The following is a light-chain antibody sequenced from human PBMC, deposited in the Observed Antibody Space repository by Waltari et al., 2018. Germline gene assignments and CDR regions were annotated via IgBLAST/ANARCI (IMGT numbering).Light chain of an antibody. CDR2: MRV. Sequence: DIVMTQTPLSLPVSPGEPASISCSSSQSFKSSDDGYTYLVGFLQRPGQSPRLLIHMRVYRASGVPDRFSGTGSGRNFSLRISRVEADDVGDYYCMQRLEFPYTFGQGTRL. J-gene: IGKJ2*01. CDR1: QSFKSSDDGYTY. V-gene: IGKV2-40*01. CDR3: MQRLEFPYT.